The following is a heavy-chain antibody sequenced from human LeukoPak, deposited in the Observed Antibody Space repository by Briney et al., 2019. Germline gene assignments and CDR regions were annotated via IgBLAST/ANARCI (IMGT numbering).Heavy chain of an antibody. V-gene: IGHV4-59*01. CDR2: IYYSGSI. CDR3: AGGRSEGDTAMVHLDY. J-gene: IGHJ4*02. Sequence: SETLSLTCSVSGGSISSDYWSSIRQPPGKGLEWIGYIYYSGSINYNPSLKSRVTISIDTSKIQFSLKLSSVTAADTAVYYCAGGRSEGDTAMVHLDYWGQGTLVTVSS. CDR1: GGSISSDY. D-gene: IGHD5-18*01.